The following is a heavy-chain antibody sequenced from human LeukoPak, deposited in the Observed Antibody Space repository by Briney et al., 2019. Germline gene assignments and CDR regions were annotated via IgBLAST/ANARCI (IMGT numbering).Heavy chain of an antibody. CDR1: GASISSSSYY. CDR3: ARSDSSGWSAFDY. CDR2: IYYSGST. Sequence: PSETLSLTCTVSGASISSSSYYWGWIRQPPGKGLEWIGSIYYSGSTYYNPSLKSRVTISVDTSKNQFSLKLSSVTAADTAVYYCARSDSSGWSAFDYWGQGTLVTVSS. J-gene: IGHJ4*02. V-gene: IGHV4-39*07. D-gene: IGHD6-19*01.